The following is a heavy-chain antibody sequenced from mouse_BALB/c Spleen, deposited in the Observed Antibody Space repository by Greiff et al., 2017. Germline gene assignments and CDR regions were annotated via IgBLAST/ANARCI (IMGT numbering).Heavy chain of an antibody. CDR1: GFTFSSYT. D-gene: IGHD2-4*01. CDR3: AREGYYDYDVGYFDY. CDR2: ISSGGGNT. J-gene: IGHJ2*01. Sequence: EVQVVESGGGLVKPGGSLKLSCAASGFTFSSYTMSWVRQTPEKRLEWVATISSGGGNTYYPDSVKGRFTISRDNAKNNLYLQMSSLRSEDTALYYCAREGYYDYDVGYFDYWGQGTTLTVSS. V-gene: IGHV5-9*03.